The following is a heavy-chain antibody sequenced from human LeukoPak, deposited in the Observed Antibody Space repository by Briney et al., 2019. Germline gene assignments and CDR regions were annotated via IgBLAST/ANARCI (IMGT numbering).Heavy chain of an antibody. CDR1: GGSISSYY. CDR2: IYYSGST. Sequence: SETLSLTCTVSGGSISSYYWSWIRQPPGKGLEWIGYIYYSGSTNYNPSLKSRVTISVDTSKNQFSLKLSSVTAADTAVYYCARIITGSNTGYFDYWGQGTLVTVSS. CDR3: ARIITGSNTGYFDY. V-gene: IGHV4-59*08. D-gene: IGHD1-14*01. J-gene: IGHJ4*02.